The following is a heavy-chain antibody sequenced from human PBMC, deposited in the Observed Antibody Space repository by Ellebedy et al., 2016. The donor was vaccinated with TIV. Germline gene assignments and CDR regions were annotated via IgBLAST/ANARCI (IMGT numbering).Heavy chain of an antibody. CDR2: ISGSGGTI. J-gene: IGHJ1*01. Sequence: GESLKISCVASGFIFSDYYMTWIRQAPGKGLEWLSYISGSGGTIFLADSVKGRFAISRDNATSSLYLQLDSLRVEDTAVYYCARGLRFGDYVKYFQHWGQGTLVTVSS. CDR3: ARGLRFGDYVKYFQH. CDR1: GFIFSDYY. D-gene: IGHD4-17*01. V-gene: IGHV3-11*01.